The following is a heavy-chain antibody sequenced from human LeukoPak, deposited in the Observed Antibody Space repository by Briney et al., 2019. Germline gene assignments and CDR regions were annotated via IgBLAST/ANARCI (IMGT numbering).Heavy chain of an antibody. CDR1: GFTFSTNW. Sequence: GGSLRLSCAASGFTFSTNWMHWVRQAPGKGLVWLSRVDNDGSGTSYADSVKGRFTISRDNGKNILFLQMDSLRAEDTAVYFCARSQRGYSYGEHWGQGTPVTVSS. D-gene: IGHD5-18*01. CDR3: ARSQRGYSYGEH. CDR2: VDNDGSGT. V-gene: IGHV3-74*01. J-gene: IGHJ4*02.